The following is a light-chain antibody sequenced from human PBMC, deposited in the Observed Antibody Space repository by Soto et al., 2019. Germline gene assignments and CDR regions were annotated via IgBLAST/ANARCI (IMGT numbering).Light chain of an antibody. CDR2: GAS. J-gene: IGKJ5*01. CDR1: QSINTS. CDR3: QQTYSPPSIT. Sequence: DIPMTQPPSSLSASVGDRVTITCRASQSINTSLNWYQQQPEKAPKVLLYGASSLQGGVPSRFSGSGSGSDFTLTITSLQPEDFAISYCQQTYSPPSITFGQGTRLDIK. V-gene: IGKV1-39*01.